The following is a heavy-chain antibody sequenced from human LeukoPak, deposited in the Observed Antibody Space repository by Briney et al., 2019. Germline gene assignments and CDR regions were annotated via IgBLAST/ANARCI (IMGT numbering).Heavy chain of an antibody. CDR2: IYYSGST. CDR3: ARESGSSSWAPHFDY. J-gene: IGHJ4*02. D-gene: IGHD6-13*01. V-gene: IGHV4-59*01. CDR1: RGSISSYY. Sequence: SETLSLTCTVSRGSISSYYWSWIRQPPGKGLEWIGYIYYSGSTNYNPSLKSRVTISVDTSKNQFSLKLSSVTAADTAVYYCARESGSSSWAPHFDYWGQGTLVTVPS.